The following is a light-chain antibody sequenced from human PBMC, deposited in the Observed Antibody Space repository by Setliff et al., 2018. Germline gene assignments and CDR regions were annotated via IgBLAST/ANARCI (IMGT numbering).Light chain of an antibody. J-gene: IGLJ1*01. CDR1: SSDVGAFKY. Sequence: LTQPASVSGSPGQSITISCTGTSSDVGAFKYVSWYQQHPGKAPKLMIYEVNNRPSGVSNRFSGSKSGNTASLTISGLQGEDEADYYRYPYTITSTLLFGTGTKVTVL. CDR3: YPYTITSTLL. V-gene: IGLV2-14*01. CDR2: EVN.